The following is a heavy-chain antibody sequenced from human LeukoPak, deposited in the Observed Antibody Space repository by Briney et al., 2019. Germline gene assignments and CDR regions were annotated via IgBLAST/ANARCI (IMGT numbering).Heavy chain of an antibody. CDR2: INTYNGNT. V-gene: IGHV1-18*01. J-gene: IGHJ6*02. D-gene: IGHD6-19*01. Sequence: ASVKVSCKASGYTFTSSGISWVRQAPGQGLEWMGWINTYNGNTNYAQKLQGRVTMTTDTPTSTAYMELRSLRSDDTAVYYCARDEQWLVPISRPFYGMDVWGQGTTVTVSS. CDR3: ARDEQWLVPISRPFYGMDV. CDR1: GYTFTSSG.